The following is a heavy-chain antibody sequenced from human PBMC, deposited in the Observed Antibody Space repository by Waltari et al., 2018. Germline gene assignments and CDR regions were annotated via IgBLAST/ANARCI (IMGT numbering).Heavy chain of an antibody. J-gene: IGHJ6*02. CDR2: ISNDGSVT. CDR1: GLIIGSYW. Sequence: EEQLVESGGSLVQPGGSLRLSCAASGLIIGSYWMYWVRQAPGKGLVWVSRISNDGSVTGYADSVKGRFTISRDNAKNTLYLQMNSLRPEDTAVYYCGRSMYVWGHGTTVTVSS. CDR3: GRSMYV. V-gene: IGHV3-74*01.